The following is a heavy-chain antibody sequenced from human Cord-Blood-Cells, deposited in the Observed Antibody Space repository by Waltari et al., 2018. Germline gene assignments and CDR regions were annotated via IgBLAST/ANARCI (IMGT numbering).Heavy chain of an antibody. V-gene: IGHV4-4*07. D-gene: IGHD3-16*01. CDR1: GGSISSYY. J-gene: IGHJ6*03. CDR3: ARDARGADYVYYYYYMDV. Sequence: QVQLPESGPGLVKPSETLSLTCTVSGGSISSYYWSWIRQPAGKGLEWIGRIYTSGSTNYNPSLKSRVTMSVDTSKNQFSLKLSSVTAADTAVYYCARDARGADYVYYYYYMDVWGKGTTVTVSS. CDR2: IYTSGST.